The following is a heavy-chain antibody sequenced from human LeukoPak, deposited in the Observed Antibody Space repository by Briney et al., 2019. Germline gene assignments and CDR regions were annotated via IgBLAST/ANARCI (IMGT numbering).Heavy chain of an antibody. Sequence: ASETLSLTCTVSGGSISSSSCYWGWIRQPPGKGLEWIGSIYYSGSTYYNPSLKSRVTISVDTSKNQFSLKLSSVTAADTAVYYCARGRYSAGDNWFDPWGQGTLVTVSS. D-gene: IGHD3-9*01. V-gene: IGHV4-39*01. CDR2: IYYSGST. CDR3: ARGRYSAGDNWFDP. J-gene: IGHJ5*02. CDR1: GGSISSSSCY.